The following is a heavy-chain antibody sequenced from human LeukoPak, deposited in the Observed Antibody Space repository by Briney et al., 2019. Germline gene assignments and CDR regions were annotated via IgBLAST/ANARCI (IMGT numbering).Heavy chain of an antibody. CDR3: ATKLGYCSGGSCYGFDY. CDR2: IIPIFGTA. J-gene: IGHJ4*02. V-gene: IGHV1-69*05. CDR1: GGTFSSYA. D-gene: IGHD2-15*01. Sequence: SVKVSCKASGGTFSSYAISWVRQAPGQGLEWMVGIIPIFGTANYAQKFQGRVTITTDESTSTAYMELSSLRSEDTAVYYCATKLGYCSGGSCYGFDYWGQGTLVTVSS.